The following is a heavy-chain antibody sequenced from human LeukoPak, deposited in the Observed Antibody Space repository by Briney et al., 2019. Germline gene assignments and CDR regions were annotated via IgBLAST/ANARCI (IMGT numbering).Heavy chain of an antibody. V-gene: IGHV3-7*01. CDR2: IKQDGSEK. CDR1: GFTFSSYW. D-gene: IGHD3-16*01. J-gene: IGHJ6*02. Sequence: HPGGSLRLSCAASGFTFSSYWMSWVRQAPGKGLEWVANIKQDGSEKYYVDSVKGRFTISRDNAKNSLSLQMNSLRAEDTAVYYCARDASNGGRGMDVWGQGTTVTVSS. CDR3: ARDASNGGRGMDV.